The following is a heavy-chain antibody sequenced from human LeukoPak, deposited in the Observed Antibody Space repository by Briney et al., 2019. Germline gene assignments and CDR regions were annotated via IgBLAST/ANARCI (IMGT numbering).Heavy chain of an antibody. V-gene: IGHV4-39*07. CDR3: ALLRGLLDY. CDR1: GGSISNSNSY. CDR2: INHSGST. Sequence: SETLSLTCTVSGGSISNSNSYLCWVRRPPGTGLEWIGEINHSGSTNYNPSLKSRVTISVDTSKNQFSLKLSSVTAADTAVYYCALLRGLLDYWGQGTLVTVSS. D-gene: IGHD2-15*01. J-gene: IGHJ4*02.